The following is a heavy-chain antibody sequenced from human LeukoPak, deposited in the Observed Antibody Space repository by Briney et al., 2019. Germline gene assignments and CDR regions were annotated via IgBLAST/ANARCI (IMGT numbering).Heavy chain of an antibody. CDR1: GFTFSSYG. V-gene: IGHV3-21*01. CDR2: ISGSSSYI. Sequence: PGRSLRLSCAASGFTFSSYGMHWVRQAPGKGLEWVSSISGSSSYIYYADSVKGRFTISRDNAKNSLHLQMSSPRAEDTAVYYCARDSANVVGAKSIFDYWGQGALVTVSS. CDR3: ARDSANVVGAKSIFDY. J-gene: IGHJ4*02. D-gene: IGHD1-26*01.